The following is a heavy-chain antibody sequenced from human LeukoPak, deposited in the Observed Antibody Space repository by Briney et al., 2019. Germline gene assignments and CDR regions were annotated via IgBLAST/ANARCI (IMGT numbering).Heavy chain of an antibody. CDR1: GFTFRSYE. V-gene: IGHV3-48*03. CDR3: ARVSSWSDY. J-gene: IGHJ4*02. CDR2: ISSSGSTL. Sequence: GGSLRLSCAASGFTFRSYEMNWVRQAPGKGLEWLSYISSSGSTLYYADSVKGRFTISRDNAKNSLYLQLNSLRAEDTAVYYCARVSSWSDYWGQGTLVTVSS. D-gene: IGHD6-13*01.